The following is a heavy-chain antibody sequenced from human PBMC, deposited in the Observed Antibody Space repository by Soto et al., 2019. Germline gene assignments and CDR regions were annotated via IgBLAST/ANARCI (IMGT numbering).Heavy chain of an antibody. CDR3: ATDRGTAARPFWFDP. V-gene: IGHV1-24*01. D-gene: IGHD6-6*01. Sequence: GASVKVSCKVSGYTLTELSMHWVRQAPGKGLEWMGGFDPEDGETIYAQKFQGGVTMAEDTSTDTAYMELSSLRSEDTAVYYCATDRGTAARPFWFDPWGQGTQVTVSS. J-gene: IGHJ5*02. CDR2: FDPEDGET. CDR1: GYTLTELS.